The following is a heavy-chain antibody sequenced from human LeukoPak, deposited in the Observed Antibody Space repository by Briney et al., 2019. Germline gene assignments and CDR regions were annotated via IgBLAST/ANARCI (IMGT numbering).Heavy chain of an antibody. CDR2: IYHSGST. CDR1: GYSISSGYY. J-gene: IGHJ4*02. Sequence: SETLSLTCAVSGYSISSGYYWGWIRQPPGKGLEWIGSIYHSGSTYYNPSLKSRVTISVDTSKNQFSLKLSSVTAADTAVYYCARDPSDIVVVPAAPRWGQGTLVTVSS. D-gene: IGHD2-2*01. CDR3: ARDPSDIVVVPAAPR. V-gene: IGHV4-38-2*02.